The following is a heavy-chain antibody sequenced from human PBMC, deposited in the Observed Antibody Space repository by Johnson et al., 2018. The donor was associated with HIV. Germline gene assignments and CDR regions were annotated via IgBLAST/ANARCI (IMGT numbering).Heavy chain of an antibody. D-gene: IGHD6-6*01. Sequence: VQLVESGGGVVRPGGSLRLSCAASGFTFSSYWMSWVRQAPGKGLEWVANIKQDGSEKYYVDSVKGRFTISRDNAKNSLYLQMNRLRAEDTAVYYCARDGTSSVGAFDIWGQGTMVTVSS. CDR1: GFTFSSYW. CDR2: IKQDGSEK. CDR3: ARDGTSSVGAFDI. J-gene: IGHJ3*02. V-gene: IGHV3-7*01.